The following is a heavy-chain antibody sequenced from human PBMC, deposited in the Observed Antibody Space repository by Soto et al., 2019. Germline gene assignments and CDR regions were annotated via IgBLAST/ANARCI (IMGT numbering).Heavy chain of an antibody. CDR2: IRSKAYGGTT. Sequence: GGSLRLSCTASGFTFGDYAMSWVRQAPGKGLEWVGFIRSKAYGGTTEYAASVKGRFTISRDDSKSIAYLQMNSLKTEDTAVYYCTRDGGRATVSSAEYFQHWGQGTLVTVSS. CDR3: TRDGGRATVSSAEYFQH. J-gene: IGHJ1*01. D-gene: IGHD4-4*01. V-gene: IGHV3-49*04. CDR1: GFTFGDYA.